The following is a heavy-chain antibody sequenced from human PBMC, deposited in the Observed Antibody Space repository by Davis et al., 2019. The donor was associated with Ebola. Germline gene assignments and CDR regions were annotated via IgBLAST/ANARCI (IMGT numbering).Heavy chain of an antibody. CDR1: GFTFSGSA. CDR2: ISSSSSTI. Sequence: GGSLRLSCAASGFTFSGSAMHWVRQAPGKGLEWVSYISSSSSTIYYADSVKGRFTISRDNAKNSLYLQMNSLRDEDTAVYYCARDLRGFGRYWGQGTLVTVSS. D-gene: IGHD3-3*01. CDR3: ARDLRGFGRY. J-gene: IGHJ4*02. V-gene: IGHV3-48*02.